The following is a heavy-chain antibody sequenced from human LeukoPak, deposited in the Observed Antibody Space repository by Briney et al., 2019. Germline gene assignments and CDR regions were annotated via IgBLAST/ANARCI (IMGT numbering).Heavy chain of an antibody. CDR2: ISGSGGST. D-gene: IGHD3-16*01. CDR3: AKDYGFDYDYVWGTYAFDI. Sequence: GGSLRLSCAASGFTFSSYAMSWVRQAPGKGLEWVSAISGSGGSTYYADSVKGRFTISRDNSKNTLYLQMNSLRAEDTAVYYCAKDYGFDYDYVWGTYAFDIWGQGTMVTVSS. CDR1: GFTFSSYA. V-gene: IGHV3-23*01. J-gene: IGHJ3*02.